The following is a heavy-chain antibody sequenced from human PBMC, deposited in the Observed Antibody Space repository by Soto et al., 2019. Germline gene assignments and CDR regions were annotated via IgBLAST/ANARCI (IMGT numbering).Heavy chain of an antibody. CDR1: GFTFSIYS. Sequence: EVQLVESGGDLVQRGGSLRLSCVASGFTFSIYSMNWVRQAPVKGREWFSYITSDTTTIKYADSVKGRFNISRDNAETSVYLQKSSLKDEETAVYYCAISVEGHFDYWGQGTVVTVSS. J-gene: IGHJ4*02. CDR2: ITSDTTTI. CDR3: AISVEGHFDY. V-gene: IGHV3-48*02. D-gene: IGHD6-19*01.